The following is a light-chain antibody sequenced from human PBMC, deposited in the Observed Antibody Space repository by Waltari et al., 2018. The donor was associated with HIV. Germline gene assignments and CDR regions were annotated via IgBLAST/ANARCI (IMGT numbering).Light chain of an antibody. CDR1: ITYVRGSNY. CDR3: SSYTKTLYVI. CDR2: DVT. Sequence: QSALTQPASVSGSPGHSITISCTGTITYVRGSNYFSCYQQHPGKAPKIMIYDVTTRPSGVSDRFSGSKSGNTASLTISGLQAEDEADYYCSSYTKTLYVIFGGGTKLTVL. J-gene: IGLJ2*01. V-gene: IGLV2-14*03.